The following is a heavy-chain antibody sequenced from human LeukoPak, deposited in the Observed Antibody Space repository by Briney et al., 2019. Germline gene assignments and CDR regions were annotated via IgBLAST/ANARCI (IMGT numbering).Heavy chain of an antibody. CDR2: IWYDGSNK. Sequence: SGGSLRLSCAASGFTFSSYGMHWVRQAPGKGLEWVAVIWYDGSNKCYADSVKGRFTISRDNSKNTLYLQMNSLRAEDTAVYYCARDGVILGELSSFDYWGQGTLVTVSS. V-gene: IGHV3-33*08. D-gene: IGHD3-16*02. CDR1: GFTFSSYG. J-gene: IGHJ4*02. CDR3: ARDGVILGELSSFDY.